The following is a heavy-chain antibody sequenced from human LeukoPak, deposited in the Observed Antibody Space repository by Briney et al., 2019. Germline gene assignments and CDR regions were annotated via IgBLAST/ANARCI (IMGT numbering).Heavy chain of an antibody. Sequence: SQTLSLTCAISGDSVSSNSAAWNWIRQSPSRGLEWLGRTYYRSKWYNAYAVSVKSRITINPDTSKNQFSLQLSSVTAADTAVYYCARVPDDPYCSSTSCYYYFDYWGQGTLVTVSS. CDR2: TYYRSKWYN. D-gene: IGHD2-2*01. CDR1: GDSVSSNSAA. J-gene: IGHJ4*02. V-gene: IGHV6-1*01. CDR3: ARVPDDPYCSSTSCYYYFDY.